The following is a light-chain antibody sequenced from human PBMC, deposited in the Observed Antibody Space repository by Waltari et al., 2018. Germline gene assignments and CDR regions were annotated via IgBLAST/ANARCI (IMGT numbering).Light chain of an antibody. CDR1: SGSVSRTSY. J-gene: IGLJ3*02. Sequence: QTVVTQETSLSVSPGGTVTLTCALRSGSVSRTSYPTWYQQTPGPPPRTLVYKGISRSSGVPDRFSGSILGNTAALTITGAQADDESDYYCSMYMGSGVWVFGGGTKLTVL. V-gene: IGLV8-61*01. CDR2: KGI. CDR3: SMYMGSGVWV.